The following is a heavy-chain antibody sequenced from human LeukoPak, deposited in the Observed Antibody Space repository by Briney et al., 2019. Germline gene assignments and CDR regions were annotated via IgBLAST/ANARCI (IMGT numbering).Heavy chain of an antibody. CDR2: IIPIFDTA. J-gene: IGHJ4*02. CDR3: ARGVLGYCSSTSCVAIDY. V-gene: IGHV1-69*13. Sequence: SVTVSCKASGGTFSSYAISGVRQAPGQGLEWMGGIIPIFDTANYAQKFQGRVTITADEYTSRAYLELSRLRSEDTAVYYCARGVLGYCSSTSCVAIDYWGEGTLVTVSS. D-gene: IGHD2-2*01. CDR1: GGTFSSYA.